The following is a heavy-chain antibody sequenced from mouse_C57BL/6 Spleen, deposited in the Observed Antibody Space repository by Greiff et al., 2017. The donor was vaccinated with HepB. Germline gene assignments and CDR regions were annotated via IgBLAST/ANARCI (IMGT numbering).Heavy chain of an antibody. Sequence: EVQLVESGGGLVKPGGSLKLSCAASGFTFSDYGMHWVRQAPEKGLEWVAYISSGSSTIYYADTVKGRFTISRDNAKNTLFLQMTSLRSEDTAMYYCARCGTTAQATLYYAMDYWGQGTSVTVSS. D-gene: IGHD3-2*02. CDR1: GFTFSDYG. J-gene: IGHJ4*01. CDR3: ARCGTTAQATLYYAMDY. V-gene: IGHV5-17*01. CDR2: ISSGSSTI.